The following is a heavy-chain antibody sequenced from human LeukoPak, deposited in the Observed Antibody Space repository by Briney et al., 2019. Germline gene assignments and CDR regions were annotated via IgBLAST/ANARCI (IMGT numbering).Heavy chain of an antibody. CDR1: GGSFSGYY. CDR3: ARVVTIAAASYYFDY. CDR2: INHSGST. J-gene: IGHJ4*02. Sequence: SETLSLTCAVYGGSFSGYYWSWIRQPPGKGLEWIGEINHSGSTNYNPSPKSRVTISVDTSKSQFSLKLSSVTAADTAVYYCARVVTIAAASYYFDYWGQGTLVTVSS. V-gene: IGHV4-34*01. D-gene: IGHD6-13*01.